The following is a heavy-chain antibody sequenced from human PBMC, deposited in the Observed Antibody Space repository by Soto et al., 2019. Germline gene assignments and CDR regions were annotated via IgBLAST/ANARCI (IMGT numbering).Heavy chain of an antibody. J-gene: IGHJ6*02. CDR2: VGWNGGDI. CDR1: GFTLDDYT. Sequence: GGSLRLSCAVSGFTLDDYTMHWVRQAPGKGLEWVSGVGWNGGDIVYADSVKGRFTVSRDNTRNSLYLEVNSLTTEDTAIYFCAKERVVVVPVSTSYFHYYGLDVWGQGPKVTV. D-gene: IGHD2-2*01. CDR3: AKERVVVVPVSTSYFHYYGLDV. V-gene: IGHV3-9*01.